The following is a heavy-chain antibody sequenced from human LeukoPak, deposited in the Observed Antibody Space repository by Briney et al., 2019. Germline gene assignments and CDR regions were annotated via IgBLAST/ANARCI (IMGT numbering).Heavy chain of an antibody. D-gene: IGHD3-22*01. CDR3: TASITMIVVVTG. Sequence: GGSLRLSCAASGFTFSNAWMSWVRQAPGKGLEWVGRIKSKTDGGTTDYAAPVKGRFTISRDDSKNTLYLQMNSLKTEGTAVYYCTASITMIVVVTGWGQGTLVTVSS. CDR2: IKSKTDGGTT. V-gene: IGHV3-15*01. CDR1: GFTFSNAW. J-gene: IGHJ4*02.